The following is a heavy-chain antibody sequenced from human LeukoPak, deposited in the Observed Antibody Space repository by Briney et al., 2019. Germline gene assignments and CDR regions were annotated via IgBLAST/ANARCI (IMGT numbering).Heavy chain of an antibody. Sequence: PGGSLRLSCAASGFTFSSYEMNWVRQAPGQGLEWVSYIRSSGSTIYYADFVKGRFTLSRDNAKNSLYLQMNSLRAEDTAVYYCARDREYFQHWGQGTLVTVSS. V-gene: IGHV3-48*03. J-gene: IGHJ1*01. CDR3: ARDREYFQH. CDR2: IRSSGSTI. CDR1: GFTFSSYE. D-gene: IGHD1-26*01.